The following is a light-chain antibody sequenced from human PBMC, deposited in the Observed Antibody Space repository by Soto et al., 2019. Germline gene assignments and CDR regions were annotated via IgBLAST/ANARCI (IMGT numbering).Light chain of an antibody. CDR2: GAS. Sequence: EIVLTQSPGTLSLSPGERATLSCRASQSVSSSYLAWYQQKPGQAPRLLIYGASSRATGIPDRFSGSGSGTNFTRTISSLEPEDFAVYYCQQYGSSSFTFGPGTKVDIK. J-gene: IGKJ3*01. CDR1: QSVSSSY. CDR3: QQYGSSSFT. V-gene: IGKV3-20*01.